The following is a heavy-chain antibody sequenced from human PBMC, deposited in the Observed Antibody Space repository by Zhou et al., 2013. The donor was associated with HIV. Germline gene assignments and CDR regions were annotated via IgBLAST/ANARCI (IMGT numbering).Heavy chain of an antibody. J-gene: IGHJ4*02. Sequence: QVQLVQSGAEVKKHGASVKVSCKASGYTFTGYYMHWVRQAPGQGLEWMGGIIPIFGTVNYAQKFQDRLTITTDGSTRTAYMELSGLTSEDTAVYYCARGHHCGDQCYFHFDTWGQGSLVTVSS. CDR1: GYTFTGYY. CDR3: ARGHHCGDQCYFHFDT. V-gene: IGHV1-69*01. D-gene: IGHD2-21*01. CDR2: IIPIFGTV.